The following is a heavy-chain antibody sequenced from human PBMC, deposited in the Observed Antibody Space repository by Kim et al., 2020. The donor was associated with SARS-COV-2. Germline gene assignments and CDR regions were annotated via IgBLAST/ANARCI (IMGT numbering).Heavy chain of an antibody. Sequence: PGQGRFTITRDNSKNTLYLQMNSLGAEDTAVYYCAKVSGYSYGRNDAFDIWGQGTMVTVSS. CDR3: AKVSGYSYGRNDAFDI. D-gene: IGHD5-18*01. J-gene: IGHJ3*02. V-gene: IGHV3-23*03.